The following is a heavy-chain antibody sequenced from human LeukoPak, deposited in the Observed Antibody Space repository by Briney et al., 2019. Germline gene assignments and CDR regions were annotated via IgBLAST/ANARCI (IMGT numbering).Heavy chain of an antibody. D-gene: IGHD2-21*02. Sequence: PGGSLRLSCVASRFTFSKYWMRWVRQAPGKGLEWVANINQDGSKKRYADSMKGRFTISRDNAKESLYLQLNTLSAEDTAVYYCAKWGPYCVGDYCPALDSWGQGTLVTVSS. J-gene: IGHJ4*02. V-gene: IGHV3-7*01. CDR3: AKWGPYCVGDYCPALDS. CDR1: RFTFSKYW. CDR2: INQDGSKK.